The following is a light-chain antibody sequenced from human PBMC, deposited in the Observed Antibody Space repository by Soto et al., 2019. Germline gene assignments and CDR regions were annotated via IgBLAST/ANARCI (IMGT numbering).Light chain of an antibody. Sequence: IQLTQSPSFLSASVGDRVTITCRASQVLSSDVAWYQLKPGKAPNLLMYTAFTLQSGVPSRFSGSGSGTEITRTISSLQPEDSGTYYCQQANSYPLPFGGGTKVEIK. CDR2: TAF. J-gene: IGKJ4*01. CDR3: QQANSYPLP. V-gene: IGKV1-9*01. CDR1: QVLSSD.